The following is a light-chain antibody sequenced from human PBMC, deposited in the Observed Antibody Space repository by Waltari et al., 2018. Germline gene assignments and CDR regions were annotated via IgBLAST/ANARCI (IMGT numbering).Light chain of an antibody. Sequence: DIPITQSPSSLSASVGDRVTITCRASQSINDHLNWYQQKPGKAPKLLIYGASSLQSGVPSRFSGSGSGADFTLTISSLQPEDFATYYCQHTYGTLRTFGQGTKVEI. CDR2: GAS. V-gene: IGKV1-39*01. CDR3: QHTYGTLRT. J-gene: IGKJ1*01. CDR1: QSINDH.